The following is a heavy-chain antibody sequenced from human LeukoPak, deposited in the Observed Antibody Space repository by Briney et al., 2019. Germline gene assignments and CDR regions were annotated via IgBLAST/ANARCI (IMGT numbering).Heavy chain of an antibody. CDR1: GFTFDDYG. CDR3: ARGGGYSYGERFDY. CDR2: INWNGGST. Sequence: RPGGSLRLSCAASGFTFDDYGMSWVRQAPGKGLEWVSGINWNGGSTGYADSVKGRFTISRDNAKNSLYLQMNSLRAEDTALYYCARGGGYSYGERFDYWGQGTLVTVSS. D-gene: IGHD5-18*01. J-gene: IGHJ4*02. V-gene: IGHV3-20*04.